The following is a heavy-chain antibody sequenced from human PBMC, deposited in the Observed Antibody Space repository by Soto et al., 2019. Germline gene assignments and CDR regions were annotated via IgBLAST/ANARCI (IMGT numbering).Heavy chain of an antibody. CDR1: GFTFSSYA. CDR2: ISGSGGST. D-gene: IGHD3-10*01. CDR3: VKVRSGSYYKAPHFDY. V-gene: IGHV3-23*01. Sequence: EVQLLESGGGLVQPGGSLRLSCAASGFTFSSYAMSWVRQAPGKGLEWVSAISGSGGSTYYADSVKGRFTISRDNSKNTLYLQMNRLRAEDTAVYYCVKVRSGSYYKAPHFDYWGQGTLVTVSS. J-gene: IGHJ4*02.